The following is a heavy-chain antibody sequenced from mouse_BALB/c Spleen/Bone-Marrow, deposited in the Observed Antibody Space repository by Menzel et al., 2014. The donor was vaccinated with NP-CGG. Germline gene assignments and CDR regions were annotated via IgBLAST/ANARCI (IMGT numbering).Heavy chain of an antibody. CDR2: IDPANGNT. V-gene: IGHV14-3*02. CDR1: GFNIKDTY. CDR3: ASYVYGYYFDY. Sequence: EVKLVESGAGLVKPGASVKLSCTASGFNIKDTYMHWVKQRPEQGLEWIGRIDPANGNTKYDPKFQGKATITADTSSNTAYLQLSSLTSVDTAVYYCASYVYGYYFDYWGQGTTLTASS. J-gene: IGHJ2*01. D-gene: IGHD2-2*01.